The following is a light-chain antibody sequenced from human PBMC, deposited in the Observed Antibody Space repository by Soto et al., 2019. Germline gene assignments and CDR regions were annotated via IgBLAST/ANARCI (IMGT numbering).Light chain of an antibody. Sequence: EIVLTQSPATLSLSPGERATLSCRASQSVSNYLAWYQQKPGQAPRLLIYDASNRATGIPARFSGSGSGTDFTLTISGLEPEDFAVYYCQQRSHWPPFTFGPGTKVDIK. V-gene: IGKV3-11*01. CDR3: QQRSHWPPFT. J-gene: IGKJ3*01. CDR2: DAS. CDR1: QSVSNY.